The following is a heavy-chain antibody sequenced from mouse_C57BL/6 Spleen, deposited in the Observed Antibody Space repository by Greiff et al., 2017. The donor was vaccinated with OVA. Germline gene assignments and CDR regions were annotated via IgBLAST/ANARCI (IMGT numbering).Heavy chain of an antibody. V-gene: IGHV1-52*01. CDR1: GYTFTSYW. J-gene: IGHJ3*01. CDR2: IDPSDSET. Sequence: QVHVKQPGAELVRPGSSVKLSCKASGYTFTSYWMHWVKQRPIQGLEWIGNIDPSDSETHYNQKFKDKATLTVDKSSSTAYMQLSSLTSEDSAVYYCARSHYDYAWFAYWGQGTLVTVSA. CDR3: ARSHYDYAWFAY. D-gene: IGHD2-4*01.